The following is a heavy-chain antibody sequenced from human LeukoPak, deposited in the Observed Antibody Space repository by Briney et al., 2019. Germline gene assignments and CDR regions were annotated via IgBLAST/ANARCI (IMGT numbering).Heavy chain of an antibody. J-gene: IGHJ4*02. CDR2: MNPNSGNT. CDR1: GYTFTSYD. Sequence: ASVKVSCKASGYTFTSYDINWVRQATGQGLEWMGWMNPNSGNTGYAQKFQGRVTMTRVTSITTAYMELSSLSSDDTAMYYCAREPSLHSSSSYNYWGQGTLVTVSS. D-gene: IGHD6-6*01. V-gene: IGHV1-8*01. CDR3: AREPSLHSSSSYNY.